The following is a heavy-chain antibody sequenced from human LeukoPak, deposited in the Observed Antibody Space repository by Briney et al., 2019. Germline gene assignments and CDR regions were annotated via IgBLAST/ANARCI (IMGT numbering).Heavy chain of an antibody. CDR3: AREAGVWFDP. CDR1: GFTFSSYA. J-gene: IGHJ5*02. D-gene: IGHD3-10*01. CDR2: ISYDGSNK. Sequence: GSLRLSCAASGFTFSSYAMHWVRQAPGKGLEWVAVISYDGSNKYYADSVKGRFTISRDNSKNTLYLRMNSLRAEDTAVYYCAREAGVWFDPWGQGTLVTVSS. V-gene: IGHV3-30*01.